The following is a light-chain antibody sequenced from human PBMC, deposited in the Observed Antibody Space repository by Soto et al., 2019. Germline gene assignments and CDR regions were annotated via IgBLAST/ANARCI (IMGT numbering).Light chain of an antibody. CDR1: SSDVGSYNL. CDR2: EGN. CDR3: CSYAGSSTSVL. Sequence: QSALTQPASVSGSPGQSITISCTGTSSDVGSYNLVSWFQQHPGKVPKLIVYEGNKRPSGVSNRFSGSKSGNTASLTISGLQAEDEANYYCCSYAGSSTSVLFGGGTQLTVL. V-gene: IGLV2-23*01. J-gene: IGLJ2*01.